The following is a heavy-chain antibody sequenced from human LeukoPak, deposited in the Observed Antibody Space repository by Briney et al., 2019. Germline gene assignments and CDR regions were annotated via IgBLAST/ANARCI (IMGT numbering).Heavy chain of an antibody. V-gene: IGHV4/OR15-8*02. D-gene: IGHD2-8*01. Sequence: SETLSLTCAVSGASISSVNLWSWVRQPPGKGLEWIGEMYLSGTATYNPSLKGRVTISIDKSENQFSLKLTSVTATDTAVYFCAGLEGRYSTGMYYYFDYWGQGTLVTVSS. CDR1: GASISSVNL. CDR3: AGLEGRYSTGMYYYFDY. CDR2: MYLSGTA. J-gene: IGHJ4*02.